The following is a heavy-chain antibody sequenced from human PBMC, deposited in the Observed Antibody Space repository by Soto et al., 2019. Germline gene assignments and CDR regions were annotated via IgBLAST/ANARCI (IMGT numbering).Heavy chain of an antibody. Sequence: QVQLVQSGAEVKKPGASVKVSCKASGYTFTSYAMHWVRQAPGQRLEWMGWINAGNGNTKYSQKFQGRVTITRDTPASTAYTELSSLRSEDTAVYYCARALIAASAFGEDYGGQGTLVTVSS. D-gene: IGHD6-13*01. CDR2: INAGNGNT. CDR1: GYTFTSYA. V-gene: IGHV1-3*01. J-gene: IGHJ4*02. CDR3: ARALIAASAFGEDY.